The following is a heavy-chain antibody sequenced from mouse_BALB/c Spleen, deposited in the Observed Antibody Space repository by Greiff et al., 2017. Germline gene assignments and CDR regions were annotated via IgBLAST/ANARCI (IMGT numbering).Heavy chain of an antibody. V-gene: IGHV5-6*01. CDR1: GFTFSSYG. CDR2: ISSGGSYT. D-gene: IGHD2-4*01. Sequence: EVKLMESGGDLVKPGGSLKLSCAASGFTFSSYGMSWVRQTPDKRLEWVATISSGGSYTYYPDSVKGRFTISRDNAKNTLYLQMSSLKSEDTAMYYCARRGTMITYYAMDYWGQGTSVTVSS. J-gene: IGHJ4*01. CDR3: ARRGTMITYYAMDY.